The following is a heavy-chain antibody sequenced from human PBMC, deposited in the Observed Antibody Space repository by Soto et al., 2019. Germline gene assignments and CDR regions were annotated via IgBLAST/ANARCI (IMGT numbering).Heavy chain of an antibody. CDR3: AGSISCYGSSCSYYYMDV. Sequence: SETLSLTCTVSGDSISSSNYYWGWIRQPPGKGPEWIGSMYYSGSTYYNPSLKSRVTISVDMSKKQFSLKLTSVNAADTAIYYCAGSISCYGSSCSYYYMDVWGKGTTVTVSS. V-gene: IGHV4-39*01. CDR2: MYYSGST. J-gene: IGHJ6*03. D-gene: IGHD2-2*01. CDR1: GDSISSSNYY.